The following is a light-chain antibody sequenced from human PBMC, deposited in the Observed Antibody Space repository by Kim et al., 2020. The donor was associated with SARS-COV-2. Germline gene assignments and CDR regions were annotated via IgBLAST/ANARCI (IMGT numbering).Light chain of an antibody. V-gene: IGKV3-11*01. J-gene: IGKJ1*01. CDR1: QSVSSY. Sequence: EIVLTQSPATLSLSPGERATLSCRASQSVSSYLAWYQQKPGQAPRLLIYDASNSATGIPARFSGSGSGTDFTLTISSLEPEDFAVYYCQQRSNWPPMFGQGTKVDIK. CDR2: DAS. CDR3: QQRSNWPPM.